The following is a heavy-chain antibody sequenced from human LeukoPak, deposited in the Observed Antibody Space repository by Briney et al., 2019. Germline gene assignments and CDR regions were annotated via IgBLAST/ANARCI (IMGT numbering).Heavy chain of an antibody. Sequence: GGSLRLSCAASGFTSSSYWMSWVRQAPGKGLEWVANIEQDGSEKYYVDSVKGRFTISRDNAKNSLYLLMNSLRAEDTAVYYCARVTDPHFYASGNFYSSDARAFDYWDQGTLVTVSS. CDR2: IEQDGSEK. V-gene: IGHV3-7*01. J-gene: IGHJ4*02. D-gene: IGHD3-10*01. CDR3: ARVTDPHFYASGNFYSSDARAFDY. CDR1: GFTSSSYW.